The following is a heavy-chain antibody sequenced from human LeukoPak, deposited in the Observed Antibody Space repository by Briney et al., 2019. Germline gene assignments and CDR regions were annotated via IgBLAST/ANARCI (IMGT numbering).Heavy chain of an antibody. CDR1: GFTFTDYY. D-gene: IGHD2-21*02. Sequence: PGGSLRLYCAASGFTFTDYYMTWIRQAPGKGLEWVSYISSSSSYIYYADSVKGRFTISRDNAKNSLYLQMNSLRAEDTAVYYCARDRGVVTVENWGQGTLVTVSS. J-gene: IGHJ4*02. CDR3: ARDRGVVTVEN. V-gene: IGHV3-11*06. CDR2: ISSSSSYI.